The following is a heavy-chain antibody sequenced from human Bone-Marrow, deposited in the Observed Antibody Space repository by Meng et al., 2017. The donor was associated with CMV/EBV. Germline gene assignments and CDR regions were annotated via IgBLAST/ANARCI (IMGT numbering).Heavy chain of an antibody. J-gene: IGHJ3*02. CDR1: GFSFSDYS. V-gene: IGHV3-48*04. D-gene: IGHD3-3*01. Sequence: GESLKISCAASGFSFSDYSMNWVRQAPGKGLEWVLYISSSSSKIYYADSVKGRFTISRDNAKNSLYLQMNSLRAEDTAVYYCAREDLNYDFWSGYRTATFDIWGQGTMVTVSS. CDR3: AREDLNYDFWSGYRTATFDI. CDR2: ISSSSSKI.